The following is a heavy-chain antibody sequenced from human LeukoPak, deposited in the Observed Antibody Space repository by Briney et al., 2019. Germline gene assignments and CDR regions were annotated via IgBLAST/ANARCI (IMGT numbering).Heavy chain of an antibody. CDR1: GYTFTSYA. CDR2: INAANGNT. D-gene: IGHD2-8*02. Sequence: ASVKVSCKASGYTFTSYAMHWVRQAPGQRLEGMGWINAANGNTKYSQKSQGRVTITRDTSASTAYRELSSLRSEDTAVYYCARGGSGVLGDYWGQGTLVTVSS. V-gene: IGHV1-3*01. CDR3: ARGGSGVLGDY. J-gene: IGHJ4*02.